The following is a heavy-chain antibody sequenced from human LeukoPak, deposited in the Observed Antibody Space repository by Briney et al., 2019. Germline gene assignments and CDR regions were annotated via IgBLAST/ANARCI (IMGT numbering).Heavy chain of an antibody. V-gene: IGHV1-2*02. CDR2: INPNSGGT. D-gene: IGHD3-22*01. Sequence: ASVKVSCKASGYTFTGYYMHWVRQAPGQGLEWMGWINPNSGGTNYAQKFQGRVTMTRDTSISTAYMELSRLRSDGTAVYYCARLPPSYYDSSGYTYYFDYWGQGTLVTVSS. CDR3: ARLPPSYYDSSGYTYYFDY. CDR1: GYTFTGYY. J-gene: IGHJ4*02.